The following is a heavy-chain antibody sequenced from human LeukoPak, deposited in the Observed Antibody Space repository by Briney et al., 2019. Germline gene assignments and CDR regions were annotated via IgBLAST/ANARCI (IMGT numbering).Heavy chain of an antibody. CDR3: ARERLAYYGMDV. CDR2: IYYSGST. V-gene: IGHV4-30-4*01. CDR1: GGSISSGDYY. J-gene: IGHJ6*02. D-gene: IGHD6-19*01. Sequence: SQTLSLTCTVSGGSISSGDYYWSWIRQPPGTGLEWIGYIYYSGSTYYNPSLKSRVTISVDTSKNHFSLKLSPVTAADTAVYYCARERLAYYGMDVWGQGTTVTVSS.